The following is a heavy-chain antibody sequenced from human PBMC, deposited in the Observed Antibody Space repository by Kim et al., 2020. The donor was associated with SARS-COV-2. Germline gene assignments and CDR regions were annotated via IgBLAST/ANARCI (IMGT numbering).Heavy chain of an antibody. V-gene: IGHV3-30*18. CDR1: GFTFSSYG. CDR2: ISYDGSNK. CDR3: AKDAWLFIAAAGT. Sequence: GGSLRLSCAASGFTFSSYGMHWVRQAPGKGLEWVAVISYDGSNKYYADSVKGRFTISRDNSKNTLYLQMNSLRAEDTAVYYCAKDAWLFIAAAGTWGQGTLVTVSS. J-gene: IGHJ4*02. D-gene: IGHD6-13*01.